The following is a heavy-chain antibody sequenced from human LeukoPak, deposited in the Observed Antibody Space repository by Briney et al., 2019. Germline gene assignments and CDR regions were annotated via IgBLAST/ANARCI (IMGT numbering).Heavy chain of an antibody. CDR1: GYTFTSYY. V-gene: IGHV1-46*01. CDR2: INPSGGST. J-gene: IGHJ4*02. D-gene: IGHD3-10*01. Sequence: GASVKVSCKASGYTFTSYYMHRVRQAPGQGLEWMGIINPSGGSTSYAQKFQGRVTMTRDTSTSTVYMELSSLRSEDTAVYYCARDSYGSGSYLVHWGQGTLSPSPQ. CDR3: ARDSYGSGSYLVH.